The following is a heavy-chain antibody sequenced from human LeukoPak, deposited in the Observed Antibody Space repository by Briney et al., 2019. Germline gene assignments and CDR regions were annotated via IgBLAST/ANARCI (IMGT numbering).Heavy chain of an antibody. Sequence: SETLSLTCAVSGYPISSGYYWGWIRRPPGKGLEWIGSIYHSGSTYYNPSLKSRVTISVDTSKNQFSLKLSSVTAADTAVYYCARGVPWGVVVIAAGFDYWGQGTLVTVSS. V-gene: IGHV4-38-2*01. CDR3: ARGVPWGVVVIAAGFDY. CDR2: IYHSGST. CDR1: GYPISSGYY. D-gene: IGHD2-15*01. J-gene: IGHJ4*02.